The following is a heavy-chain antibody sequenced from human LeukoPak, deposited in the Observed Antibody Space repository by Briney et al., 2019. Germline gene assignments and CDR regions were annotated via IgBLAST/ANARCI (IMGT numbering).Heavy chain of an antibody. CDR2: IIPILGIA. CDR3: ARRKYHFWSCSYLHYGKEL. J-gene: IGHJ6*02. CDR1: GGTFSSYA. Sequence: WASVKVSCKASGGTFSSYAISWVRQAPGQGLEWMGRIIPILGIANYAQKFQGRVTITADKSTSTAYMELSSLRSEDTAVYYCARRKYHFWSCSYLHYGKELWGQGTTVTVSS. V-gene: IGHV1-69*04. D-gene: IGHD3-3*01.